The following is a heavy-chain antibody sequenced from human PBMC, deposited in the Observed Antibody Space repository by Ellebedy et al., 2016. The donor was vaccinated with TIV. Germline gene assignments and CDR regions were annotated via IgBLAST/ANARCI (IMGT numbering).Heavy chain of an antibody. CDR1: GDSVSSNSVS. CDR2: KFYRSEWYK. CDR3: AREDSSTWYYFDN. J-gene: IGHJ4*02. V-gene: IGHV6-1*01. D-gene: IGHD6-13*01. Sequence: MPSETLSLTCAVSGDSVSSNSVSWNWIRQSPSRGLEWLGRKFYRSEWYKDYAAFVKSRITINADTSKNQFSLQLNSVTPEDTAVYYCAREDSSTWYYFDNWGQGTLVTVSS.